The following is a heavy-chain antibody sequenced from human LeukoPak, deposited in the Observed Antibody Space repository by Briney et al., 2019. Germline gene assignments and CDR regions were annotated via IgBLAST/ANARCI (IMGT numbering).Heavy chain of an antibody. J-gene: IGHJ4*02. Sequence: PGGSLRLSCAASGFTFSSYGMNWVRQAPGKGLEWVSSISSSSSYIYYADSVKGRFTISRDNAKNSLYLQMNSLRAEDTAVYYCARERGSGSSSPFDYWGQGTLVTVSS. CDR3: ARERGSGSSSPFDY. V-gene: IGHV3-21*01. D-gene: IGHD3-10*01. CDR2: ISSSSSYI. CDR1: GFTFSSYG.